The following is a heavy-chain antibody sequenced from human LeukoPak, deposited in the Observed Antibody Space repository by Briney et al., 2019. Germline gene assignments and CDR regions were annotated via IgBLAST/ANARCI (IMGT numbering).Heavy chain of an antibody. CDR1: GFTFSSYA. CDR3: AKVGTIAGAGTDY. V-gene: IGHV3-23*01. J-gene: IGHJ4*02. Sequence: GGSLRLSCAASGFTFSSYAMSWVRQAPGKGLEWVSAISGSGGTTYYADSVKGRFTISRDNSKNTLYLQMNSLRAEDTAVYYCAKVGTIAGAGTDYWGQGTLVTVSS. CDR2: ISGSGGTT. D-gene: IGHD6-19*01.